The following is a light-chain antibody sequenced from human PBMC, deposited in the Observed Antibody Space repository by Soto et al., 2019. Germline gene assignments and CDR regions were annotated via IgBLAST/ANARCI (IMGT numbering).Light chain of an antibody. CDR3: CSYAGSYTFL. J-gene: IGLJ2*01. CDR1: SSDVGGYNY. V-gene: IGLV2-11*01. CDR2: DVS. Sequence: QSALTQPRSVSGSPGQSFTISCTGSSSDVGGYNYVSWYQQHPGKAPKLMIYDVSKRPSGVPDRFSGSKSGNTASLTISGLQAEDEADYYCCSYAGSYTFLFGGGTKLTVL.